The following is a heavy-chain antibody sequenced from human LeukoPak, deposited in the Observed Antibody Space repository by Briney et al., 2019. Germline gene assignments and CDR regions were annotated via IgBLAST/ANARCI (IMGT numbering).Heavy chain of an antibody. CDR1: GYSFTSYW. CDR3: ARFVGACSGGSCYSDY. Sequence: GESLQISCQGSGYSFTSYWIGWVRQMPGKGLEWMGIIDPGDSDTRYSPSFQGQVTISADKSISTAYLQWSSLKASDTAMYYCARFVGACSGGSCYSDYWGQGTLVTVSS. D-gene: IGHD2-15*01. CDR2: IDPGDSDT. V-gene: IGHV5-51*01. J-gene: IGHJ4*02.